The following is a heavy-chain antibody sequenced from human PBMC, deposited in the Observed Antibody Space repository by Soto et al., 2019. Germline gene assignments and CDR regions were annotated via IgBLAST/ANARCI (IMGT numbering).Heavy chain of an antibody. CDR3: ARGGPPDDFRSGGYRVEP. CDR1: GLSFSTFA. Sequence: QAYLVESGGGVVQPGRPLRLSCAASGLSFSTFALHWVRQAPGEGLEWVALISHDGRNEKYAESVKGRFTISRDNSKNTVDMQKDRLRLEDTGVYYWARGGPPDDFRSGGYRVEPLGQGTQVTVSS. D-gene: IGHD3-3*01. CDR2: ISHDGRNE. V-gene: IGHV3-30-3*01. J-gene: IGHJ5*02.